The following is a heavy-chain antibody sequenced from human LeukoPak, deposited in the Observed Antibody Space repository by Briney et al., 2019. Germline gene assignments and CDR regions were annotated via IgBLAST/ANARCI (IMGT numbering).Heavy chain of an antibody. Sequence: PGGSLRLSCAASGFTFSSYWMHWVRQAPGKGLVWVSRINSDGSSTSYADSVKGRFTISRDNAKNTLYLQMNSLRAEDTAVYYCARDEAEGSYYDSSGYYGIGYWGQGTLVTVSS. D-gene: IGHD3-22*01. J-gene: IGHJ4*02. V-gene: IGHV3-74*01. CDR3: ARDEAEGSYYDSSGYYGIGY. CDR1: GFTFSSYW. CDR2: INSDGSST.